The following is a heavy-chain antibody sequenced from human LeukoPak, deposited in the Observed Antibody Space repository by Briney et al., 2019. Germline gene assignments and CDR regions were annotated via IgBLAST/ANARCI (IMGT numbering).Heavy chain of an antibody. CDR1: GGSISSYY. CDR3: ARVRGIPASGTLYYYGMDV. CDR2: IYSTGRT. D-gene: IGHD6-25*01. J-gene: IGHJ6*02. Sequence: SETLSLTCSVSGGSISSYYWSWIRQPAGKGLEWIGRIYSTGRTTYNPSLKSRVTMSVDTSKNRFSLKLSSVTAADTAVYYCARVRGIPASGTLYYYGMDVWGQGTTVTVSS. V-gene: IGHV4-4*07.